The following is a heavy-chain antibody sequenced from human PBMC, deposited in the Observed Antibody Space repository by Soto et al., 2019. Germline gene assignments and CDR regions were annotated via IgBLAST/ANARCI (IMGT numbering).Heavy chain of an antibody. J-gene: IGHJ5*02. CDR3: AKGYSSSWFNWFDP. D-gene: IGHD6-13*01. V-gene: IGHV3-23*01. CDR1: GFTFSSYA. CDR2: ISGSGGST. Sequence: GGSLSLSCAASGFTFSSYAMSWVRQAPGKGLEWVSAISGSGGSTYYADSVKGRFTISRDNYKNTLYLQMNSLRAEDAAVYYCAKGYSSSWFNWFDPWGQGTLVTVAS.